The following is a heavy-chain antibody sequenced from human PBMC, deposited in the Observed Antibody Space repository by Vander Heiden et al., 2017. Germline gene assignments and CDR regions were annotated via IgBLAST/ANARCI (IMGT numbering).Heavy chain of an antibody. V-gene: IGHV3-7*01. Sequence: EVQLVESGGGLVQPGGSLRLSCAASGFTFSSYWMSWVRQAPGKGLEWVANIKQDGSEKYYVDSVKGRFTISRDNAKNSLYLQMNSLRAEDTAVYYCARELIVVVPAAEGDWFDPWGQGTLVTVSS. J-gene: IGHJ5*02. CDR2: IKQDGSEK. CDR1: GFTFSSYW. CDR3: ARELIVVVPAAEGDWFDP. D-gene: IGHD2-2*01.